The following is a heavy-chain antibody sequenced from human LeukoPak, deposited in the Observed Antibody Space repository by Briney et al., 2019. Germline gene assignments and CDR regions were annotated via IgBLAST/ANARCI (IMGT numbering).Heavy chain of an antibody. CDR3: ARGRGWTGARQNSYHYYYMDV. CDR2: FDPEDGET. V-gene: IGHV1-24*01. J-gene: IGHJ6*03. CDR1: GYTLTELS. Sequence: ASVKVSCKVSGYTLTELSMHWVRQAPGKGLEWMGGFDPEDGETIYAQRFQGRVTITRNTSISTAYMELSSLRSEDTAVYYCARGRGWTGARQNSYHYYYMDVWGKGTTVTVSS. D-gene: IGHD3/OR15-3a*01.